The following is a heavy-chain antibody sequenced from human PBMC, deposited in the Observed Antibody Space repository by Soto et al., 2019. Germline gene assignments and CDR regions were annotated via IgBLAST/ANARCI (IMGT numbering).Heavy chain of an antibody. D-gene: IGHD6-19*01. Sequence: PGGSLRLSCAASGFTFSSYARSWVRQAPGKGLEWVSAISGSGGSTYYADSVKGRFTISRDNSKNTLYLQMNSLRAEDTAVYYCAKNSGWPYYFDYWGQGTLVTVSS. J-gene: IGHJ4*02. V-gene: IGHV3-23*01. CDR2: ISGSGGST. CDR3: AKNSGWPYYFDY. CDR1: GFTFSSYA.